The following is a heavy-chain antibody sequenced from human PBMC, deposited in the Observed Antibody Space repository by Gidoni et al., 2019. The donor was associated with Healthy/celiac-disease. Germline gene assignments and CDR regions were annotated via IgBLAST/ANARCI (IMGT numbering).Heavy chain of an antibody. CDR1: VFTVSIHF. CDR2: IYRDGST. D-gene: IGHD2-21*02. J-gene: IGHJ3*01. V-gene: IGHV3-53*01. Sequence: EVQLVEAGGGLIQPGGSLRLSCAASVFTVSIHFLNWVRQAPGKGLSWVSVIYRDGSTYYTNSVKCRFTISRDDSKNTLYLQMNSLRAEDTGVYYCARNAIMVTAHDAFDFWGQGTMVAVSS. CDR3: ARNAIMVTAHDAFDF.